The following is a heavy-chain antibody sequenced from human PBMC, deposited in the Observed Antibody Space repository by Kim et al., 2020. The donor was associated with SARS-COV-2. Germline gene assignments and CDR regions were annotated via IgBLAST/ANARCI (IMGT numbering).Heavy chain of an antibody. Sequence: GGSLRLSCAASGFTFSSYAMSWVRQAPGKGLEWVSAISGSGGSTYYADSVKGRFTISRDNSKNTLYLQMNSLRAEDTAVYYCATVGYYYDSSGYSPSEYFQHWGQGTLVTVSS. CDR2: ISGSGGST. D-gene: IGHD3-22*01. J-gene: IGHJ1*01. V-gene: IGHV3-23*01. CDR1: GFTFSSYA. CDR3: ATVGYYYDSSGYSPSEYFQH.